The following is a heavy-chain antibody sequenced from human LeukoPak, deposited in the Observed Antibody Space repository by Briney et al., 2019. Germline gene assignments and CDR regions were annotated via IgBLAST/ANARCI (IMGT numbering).Heavy chain of an antibody. J-gene: IGHJ4*02. Sequence: ASVKVSCKASGYTFISYGITWVRQAPGQGLEWMGWISAYNGDSNYAQKLQGRVTMTTDTSASTAYMELRTLRSDDTAMYYCARSGSGSYYSIPDYWGQGTLVTVSS. D-gene: IGHD3-10*01. CDR2: ISAYNGDS. CDR3: ARSGSGSYYSIPDY. CDR1: GYTFISYG. V-gene: IGHV1-18*01.